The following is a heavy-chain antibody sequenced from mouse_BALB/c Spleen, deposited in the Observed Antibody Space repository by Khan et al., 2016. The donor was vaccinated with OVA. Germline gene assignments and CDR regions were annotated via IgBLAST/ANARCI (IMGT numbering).Heavy chain of an antibody. D-gene: IGHD1-1*01. CDR1: GFTFSTYG. CDR3: ARLAYYYNSEGFAY. CDR2: ISSGGTYT. J-gene: IGHJ3*01. Sequence: EVQLVESGGDLVKPGGSLKLSCAASGFTFSTYGMSWVRQTPDRGLEWVATISSGGTYTFYPDNVKGRFTISRDNANNTLYLQMSSLKSADTAMYYCARLAYYYNSEGFAYWGQGILVTGSA. V-gene: IGHV5-6*01.